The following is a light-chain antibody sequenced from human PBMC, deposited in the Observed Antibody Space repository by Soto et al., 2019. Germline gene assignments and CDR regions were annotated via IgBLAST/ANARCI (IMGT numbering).Light chain of an antibody. J-gene: IGLJ1*01. CDR2: GNN. Sequence: QSVLTQPPSVSGAPGQRVTISCTGSSSNIGAGYDVHWYQRLPGTAPKVLIYGNNNRPSGVPDRFSGSKSGTSASLAITGLQAEDEADYYCHCYDNSLSGSYVFGTGTKLTVL. CDR1: SSNIGAGYD. V-gene: IGLV1-40*01. CDR3: HCYDNSLSGSYV.